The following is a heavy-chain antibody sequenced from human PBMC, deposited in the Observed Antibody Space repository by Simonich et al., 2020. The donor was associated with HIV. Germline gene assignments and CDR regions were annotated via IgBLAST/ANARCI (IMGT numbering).Heavy chain of an antibody. CDR3: AHSPGGGSGSYYNYFDY. J-gene: IGHJ4*02. CDR2: IYLDDDK. Sequence: QITLKESGPTLVKPTQTLTLTCTFYGFSLSTSGGGVGLIPQPPGKALEWHALIYLDDDKRSSPSLKSMLTITKDTSKNQVVLTMTNMDPVDTATYYCAHSPGGGSGSYYNYFDYWGQGTLVTVSS. D-gene: IGHD3-10*01. V-gene: IGHV2-5*02. CDR1: GFSLSTSGGG.